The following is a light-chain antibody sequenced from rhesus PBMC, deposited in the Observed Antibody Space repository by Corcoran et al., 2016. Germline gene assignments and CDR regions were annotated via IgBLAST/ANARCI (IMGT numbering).Light chain of an antibody. Sequence: DIQMTQSPSSLSASVGDRVTITCRASQDISSYLAWYQQKTGKAPKLLIYAASNLQSGVPSRFSGSGSGTDFTLTINSLQPEDFATYYCQQHNNYPPSFGRGTKVELK. V-gene: IGKV1-25*01. J-gene: IGKJ4*01. CDR2: AAS. CDR1: QDISSY. CDR3: QQHNNYPPS.